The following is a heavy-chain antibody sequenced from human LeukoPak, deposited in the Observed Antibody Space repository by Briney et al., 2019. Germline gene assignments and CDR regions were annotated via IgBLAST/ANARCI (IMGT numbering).Heavy chain of an antibody. CDR1: GFTFSSYG. V-gene: IGHV3-23*01. CDR3: AKRPLVRAPLVFDY. CDR2: ISGSGGSK. D-gene: IGHD2-2*01. Sequence: GGSLRLSCAASGFTFSSYGMSWVRQAPGKGVEGVSDISGSGGSKYYADSVKGRLTISRDNSKKTLYLQMNSLRAEDTAVYYCAKRPLVRAPLVFDYWGQGTLVTVSS. J-gene: IGHJ4*02.